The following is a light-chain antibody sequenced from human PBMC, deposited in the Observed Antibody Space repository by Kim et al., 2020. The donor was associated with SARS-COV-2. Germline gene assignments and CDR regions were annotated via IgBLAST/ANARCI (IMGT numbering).Light chain of an antibody. Sequence: GDRVTITRRASQDIRNDLGWYQQNPGRAPKRLIYGASSLQSGVPSRFSGSGSGTEFTLTISSLQPEDFATYFCLQHNTYPITFGQGTRL. CDR2: GAS. V-gene: IGKV1-17*01. J-gene: IGKJ5*01. CDR3: LQHNTYPIT. CDR1: QDIRND.